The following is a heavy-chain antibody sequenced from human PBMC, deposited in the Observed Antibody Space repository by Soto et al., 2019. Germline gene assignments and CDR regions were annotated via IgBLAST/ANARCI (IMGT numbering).Heavy chain of an antibody. CDR3: ARLEGYCSSTSCPGPFDP. V-gene: IGHV1-69*13. CDR1: GGTFSSYA. J-gene: IGHJ5*02. D-gene: IGHD2-2*01. Sequence: SVKVSCKASGGTFSSYAISWVRQAPGQGLEWMGGITPIFGTANYAQKFQGRVTITADESTSTAYMELSSLRSEDTAVYYCARLEGYCSSTSCPGPFDPWGQGTLVTVSS. CDR2: ITPIFGTA.